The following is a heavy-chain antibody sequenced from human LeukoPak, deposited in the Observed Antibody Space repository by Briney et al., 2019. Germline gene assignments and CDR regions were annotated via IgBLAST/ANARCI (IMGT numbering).Heavy chain of an antibody. CDR3: VRDRAYSTSRGWLDP. D-gene: IGHD6-13*01. CDR1: GFTFSSYG. J-gene: IGHJ5*02. CDR2: ISYDGSNK. V-gene: IGHV3-30*03. Sequence: PGGSLRLSCAASGFTFSSYGMHWVRQAPGKGLEWVAVISYDGSNKDYADSVKGRFTISRDNSKNTLYLQMNSLRAEDTAVYYCVRDRAYSTSRGWLDPWGQGTLVTVSS.